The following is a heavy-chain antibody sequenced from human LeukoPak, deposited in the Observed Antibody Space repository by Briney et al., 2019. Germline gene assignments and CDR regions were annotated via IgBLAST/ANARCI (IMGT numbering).Heavy chain of an antibody. D-gene: IGHD2-2*01. CDR2: FDPEDGET. CDR3: ATGLSIVVVPAASEGAFDI. CDR1: GYTLTELS. Sequence: ASVKVSCKVSGYTLTELSMHWVRQAPGKGLEWMGGFDPEDGETIYAQKIQGRVTMTEDTSTDTAYMELSSLRSEDTAVYYCATGLSIVVVPAASEGAFDIWAQGTMVSVSS. V-gene: IGHV1-24*01. J-gene: IGHJ3*02.